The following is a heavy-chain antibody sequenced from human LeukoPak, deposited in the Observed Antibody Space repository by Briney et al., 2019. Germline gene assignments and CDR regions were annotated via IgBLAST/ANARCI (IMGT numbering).Heavy chain of an antibody. J-gene: IGHJ3*01. CDR3: ARVMSGYYVVLDV. V-gene: IGHV3-74*01. CDR1: GFAFNNYW. Sequence: QPGGSLRLSCEASGFAFNNYWMHWVRRAPGKGLVWVSRIRTDGLETSYADSVKGRFTVSRDNAKNTLYLQMNSLRAEDTAVYYCARVMSGYYVVLDVWGQGTMVTVSS. D-gene: IGHD3-3*01. CDR2: IRTDGLET.